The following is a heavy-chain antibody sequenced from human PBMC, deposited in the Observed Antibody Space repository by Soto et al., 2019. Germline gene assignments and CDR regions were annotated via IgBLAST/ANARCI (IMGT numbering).Heavy chain of an antibody. V-gene: IGHV3-53*01. CDR3: ATNPGGGGY. Sequence: EVQLVESGGGLIQPGGSLRLSCAVSGFTVSNNYMSWVRQAPGKGLEGVSVIYSGGYTAYGDSVKGRFTISRDNSKNTPSLQTKSRGPDDRALFFCATNPGGGGYWGQGTLVTVSS. CDR2: IYSGGYT. J-gene: IGHJ4*02. CDR1: GFTVSNNY. D-gene: IGHD3-10*01.